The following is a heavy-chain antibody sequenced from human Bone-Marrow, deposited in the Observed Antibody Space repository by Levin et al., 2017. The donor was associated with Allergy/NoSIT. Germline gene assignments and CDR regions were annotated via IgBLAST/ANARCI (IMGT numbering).Heavy chain of an antibody. Sequence: PSETLSLTCAVSGGSISSGGYSWSWIRQPPGKGLEWIGYIYHSGSTYYNPSLKSRVTISVDRSKNQFSLKLSSVTAADTAVYYCARGDCSGGSCYGFVRYFDLWGRGTLVTVSS. CDR2: IYHSGST. CDR3: ARGDCSGGSCYGFVRYFDL. D-gene: IGHD2-15*01. V-gene: IGHV4-30-2*01. J-gene: IGHJ2*01. CDR1: GGSISSGGYS.